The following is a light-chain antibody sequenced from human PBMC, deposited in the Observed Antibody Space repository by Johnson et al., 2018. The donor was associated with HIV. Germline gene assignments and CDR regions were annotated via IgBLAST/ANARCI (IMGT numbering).Light chain of an antibody. J-gene: IGLJ1*01. CDR2: DNN. CDR1: SSNIGNNF. Sequence: QSVLTQPPSVSAAPGQRVTISCSGSSSNIGNNFVSWFRQLPLRAPKVLIYDNNKRPSGIPDRFSGSKSGTSATLGITGLQTGDEADYYCGTWDTSLGAQYVFGSGTKVTVL. V-gene: IGLV1-51*01. CDR3: GTWDTSLGAQYV.